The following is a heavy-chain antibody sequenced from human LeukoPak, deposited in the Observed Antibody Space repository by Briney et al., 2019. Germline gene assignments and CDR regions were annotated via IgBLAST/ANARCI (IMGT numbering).Heavy chain of an antibody. Sequence: PGGSLRLSCAASGFTFSNYAMSWVRQAPGKGLEWVSAISGSGGTTYYADSVKGRFTISRDSSKNTVHLQMNSLRAEDTAVYFCAKDYCSGGSCYSGGDYWGQGILVTVSS. CDR2: ISGSGGTT. V-gene: IGHV3-23*01. J-gene: IGHJ4*02. D-gene: IGHD2-15*01. CDR3: AKDYCSGGSCYSGGDY. CDR1: GFTFSNYA.